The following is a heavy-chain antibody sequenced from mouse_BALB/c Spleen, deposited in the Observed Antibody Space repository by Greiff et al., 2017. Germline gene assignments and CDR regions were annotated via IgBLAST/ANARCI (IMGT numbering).Heavy chain of an antibody. CDR3: ARDGGLRQSPY. V-gene: IGHV5-6-5*01. CDR2: ISSGGST. J-gene: IGHJ3*01. D-gene: IGHD2-2*01. CDR1: GFTFSSYA. Sequence: EVKLVESGGGLVKPGGSLKLSCAASGFTFSSYAMSWVRQTPEKRLEWVASISSGGSTYYPDSVKGRFTISRDNARNILYLQMSSLRSEDTAMYYCARDGGLRQSPYWGQGTLVTVSA.